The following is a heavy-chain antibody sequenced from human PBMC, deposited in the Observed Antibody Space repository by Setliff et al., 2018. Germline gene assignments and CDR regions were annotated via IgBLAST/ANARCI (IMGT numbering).Heavy chain of an antibody. CDR2: ISGSGGST. V-gene: IGHV3-23*01. D-gene: IGHD2-21*02. J-gene: IGHJ4*02. CDR1: RFTFTNYA. CDR3: AKGHLSVAHCGADCYPFDS. Sequence: GSLRLSCAVPRFTFTNYALHGVRQAPGQGLEWVAAISGSGGSTYYANPVKGRFIVSRDNSKSTVYLQMNRLRGYDTAVYYCAKGHLSVAHCGADCYPFDSWGQGTLVTVSS.